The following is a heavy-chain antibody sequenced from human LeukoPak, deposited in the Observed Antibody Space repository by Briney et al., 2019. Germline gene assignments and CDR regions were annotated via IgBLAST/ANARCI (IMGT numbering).Heavy chain of an antibody. D-gene: IGHD3-22*01. CDR1: GFTFSSYT. CDR3: ANSRYDSSGYYGIIGY. Sequence: GGSLRLSCAASGFTFSSYTMNWVRLAPGKGLEWVSSISRSNIYKYYADSVKGRFTISRDNAKNSLYLQMNSLRAEDAAVYYCANSRYDSSGYYGIIGYWGQGTLVTVSS. J-gene: IGHJ4*02. CDR2: ISRSNIYK. V-gene: IGHV3-21*01.